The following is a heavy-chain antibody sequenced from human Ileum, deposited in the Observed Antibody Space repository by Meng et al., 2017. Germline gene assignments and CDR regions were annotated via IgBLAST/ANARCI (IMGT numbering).Heavy chain of an antibody. D-gene: IGHD1-26*01. CDR1: GGTFSSYT. CDR3: ARENSPIVGAYFDY. Sequence: SVKVSCKPSGGTFSSYTISWVRQAPGQGLEWMGRIIPLFGIPSYAQKFQGRGTITADKSTNTVYMELTSLRSEDTAMYYCARENSPIVGAYFDYWGQGTLVTGAS. J-gene: IGHJ4*02. V-gene: IGHV1-69*04. CDR2: IIPLFGIP.